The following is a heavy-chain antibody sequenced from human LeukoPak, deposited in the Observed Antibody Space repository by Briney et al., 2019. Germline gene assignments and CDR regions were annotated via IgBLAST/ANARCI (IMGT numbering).Heavy chain of an antibody. Sequence: PGGSLRLSCAASGFTFSSYSVTWVRQAPGKGLEWVSYISSSSSTIYYADSVKGRFTISRDNAKNSLYLQMNSLRAEDTAVYYCARDGDSSSSQNKLRGFDYWGQGTLVTVSS. J-gene: IGHJ4*02. CDR3: ARDGDSSSSQNKLRGFDY. V-gene: IGHV3-48*01. D-gene: IGHD6-6*01. CDR1: GFTFSSYS. CDR2: ISSSSSTI.